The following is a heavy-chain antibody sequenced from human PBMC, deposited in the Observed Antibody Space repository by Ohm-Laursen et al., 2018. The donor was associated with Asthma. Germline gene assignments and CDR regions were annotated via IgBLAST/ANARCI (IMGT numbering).Heavy chain of an antibody. D-gene: IGHD3-3*01. J-gene: IGHJ3*02. CDR1: GGTFSSYA. CDR3: ALSGSYTDAFDI. CDR2: IIPIFGTA. Sequence: SVKVSCKASGGTFSSYAISWARQAPGQGLEWMGGIIPIFGTANYAQKFQGRVTITADESTSTAYMELSSLRSEDTAVYYCALSGSYTDAFDIWGQGTMVTVSS. V-gene: IGHV1-69*13.